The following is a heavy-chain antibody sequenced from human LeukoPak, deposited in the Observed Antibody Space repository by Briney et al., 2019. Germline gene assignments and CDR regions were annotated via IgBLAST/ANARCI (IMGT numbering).Heavy chain of an antibody. V-gene: IGHV4-59*01. CDR2: IYYSGST. D-gene: IGHD2-21*01. Sequence: SETLSLTCTVSGGSISSYYWSWIRQPPGKGLEWIGYIYYSGSTNYNPSLKSRVTISVDTSKNQFSLKLSSVTAADTAVCYCARDVAGRFDYWGQGTLVTVSS. CDR3: ARDVAGRFDY. CDR1: GGSISSYY. J-gene: IGHJ4*02.